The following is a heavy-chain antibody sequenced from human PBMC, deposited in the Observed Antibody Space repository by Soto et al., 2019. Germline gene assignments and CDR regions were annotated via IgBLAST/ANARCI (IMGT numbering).Heavy chain of an antibody. V-gene: IGHV3-30*18. CDR3: AKVGLRYFDEGAFDI. D-gene: IGHD3-9*01. Sequence: QVQLVESGGGVVQPGRSLRLSCAASGFTFSSYGMHWVRQAPGKGLEWVAVISYDGSNKYYADSVKGRFTISRDNSKNTLYLQMNGLRAEVTAVYYCAKVGLRYFDEGAFDIWGQGTMVTVSS. J-gene: IGHJ3*02. CDR2: ISYDGSNK. CDR1: GFTFSSYG.